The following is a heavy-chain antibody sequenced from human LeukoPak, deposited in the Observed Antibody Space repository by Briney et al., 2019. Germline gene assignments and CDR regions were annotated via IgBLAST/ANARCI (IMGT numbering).Heavy chain of an antibody. Sequence: PGGSLRLSCAASGFTFTSYGISWVRQAPGQGLEWMGWISPNNGYTNYVQNLQGRVTMTTDTSTSTAYMELRSLRSDDTAVYYCARTFHYYDSSGYLYFFEYWGQGTLVTVSS. CDR2: ISPNNGYT. D-gene: IGHD3-22*01. V-gene: IGHV1-18*01. CDR1: GFTFTSYG. J-gene: IGHJ4*02. CDR3: ARTFHYYDSSGYLYFFEY.